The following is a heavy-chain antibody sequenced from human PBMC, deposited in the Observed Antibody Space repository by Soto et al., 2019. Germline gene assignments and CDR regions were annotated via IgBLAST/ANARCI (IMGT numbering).Heavy chain of an antibody. CDR1: GFTFSSYS. CDR3: ARDRITMIVPWFDP. CDR2: ISSSSSYI. V-gene: IGHV3-21*01. D-gene: IGHD3-22*01. Sequence: KPGGSLRLSCAASGFTFSSYSMNWVRQAPGKGLEWVSSISSSSSYIYYADSVKGRFTISRDNAKNSLYLQMNSLRAEDTAVYYCARDRITMIVPWFDPWGQGTLVTVSS. J-gene: IGHJ5*02.